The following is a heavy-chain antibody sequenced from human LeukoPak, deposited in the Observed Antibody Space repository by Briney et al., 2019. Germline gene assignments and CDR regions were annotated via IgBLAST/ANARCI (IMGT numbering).Heavy chain of an antibody. CDR3: ARGYSSSWYYLQQ. CDR1: GGSISTYY. CDR2: IYYSGST. V-gene: IGHV4-59*01. Sequence: SETLSLTCTVSGGSISTYYWSWIRQPPGKGLEWIGYIYYSGSTNYNPSLKSRVTLSVDTSKNQFSLKMSSVTAADTAVYYCARGYSSSWYYLQQWGQGTLVTVSS. D-gene: IGHD6-13*01. J-gene: IGHJ1*01.